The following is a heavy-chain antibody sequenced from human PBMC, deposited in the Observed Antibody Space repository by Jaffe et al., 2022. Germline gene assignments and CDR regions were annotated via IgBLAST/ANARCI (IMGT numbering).Heavy chain of an antibody. CDR3: AGGDLDSSSWPDAFDI. V-gene: IGHV4-59*01. CDR2: IYYSGST. J-gene: IGHJ3*02. Sequence: QVQLQESGPGLVKPSETLSLTCTVSGGSISSYYWSWIRQPPGKGLEWIGYIYYSGSTNYNPSLKSRVTISVDTSKNQFSLKLSSVTAADTAVYYCAGGDLDSSSWPDAFDIWGQGTMVTVSS. D-gene: IGHD6-13*01. CDR1: GGSISSYY.